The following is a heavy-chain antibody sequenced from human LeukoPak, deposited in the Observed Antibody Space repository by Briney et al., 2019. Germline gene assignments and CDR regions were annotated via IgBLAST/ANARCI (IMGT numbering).Heavy chain of an antibody. Sequence: ASVKVSCKASGYTFTSYDINWVRQATGQGLEWMGWMNPNSGNTGYAQKFQGRVTMTRNTSISTAYMELSSLRSEDTAVYYCARGRFGIRYNENWFDPWGQGTLVTVSS. CDR3: ARGRFGIRYNENWFDP. CDR2: MNPNSGNT. D-gene: IGHD3-16*02. V-gene: IGHV1-8*01. CDR1: GYTFTSYD. J-gene: IGHJ5*02.